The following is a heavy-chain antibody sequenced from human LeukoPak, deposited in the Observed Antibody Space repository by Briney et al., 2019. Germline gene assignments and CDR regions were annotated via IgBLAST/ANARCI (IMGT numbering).Heavy chain of an antibody. J-gene: IGHJ4*02. CDR2: ASSDGRTQ. V-gene: IGHV3-30*18. Sequence: GGSLRLSCAASGFTFSTHGMQWVRQAPGKGLEWVAVASSDGRTQHYADSVKGRFTISRDNSKNTLYLQMNSLRAEDTAVYYCAKESGISQYGAYFDCWGQGTLVTVSS. D-gene: IGHD2-2*01. CDR3: AKESGISQYGAYFDC. CDR1: GFTFSTHG.